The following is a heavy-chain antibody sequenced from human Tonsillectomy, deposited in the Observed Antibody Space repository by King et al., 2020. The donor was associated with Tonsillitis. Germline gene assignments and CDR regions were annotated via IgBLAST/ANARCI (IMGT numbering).Heavy chain of an antibody. D-gene: IGHD6-19*01. CDR1: GGSISSSTYY. V-gene: IGHV4-39*01. CDR3: ASSGDRSWYSSGWYNRGDFDS. Sequence: QLQESGPGLVKPSETLSLTCTVSGGSISSSTYYWGWIRQPPGKGLEWIGTIYYSGTTYYNPSLKSRVTISADTSKNQLSLKVTSVTAADTAVYYCASSGDRSWYSSGWYNRGDFDSWGQGALLTVSS. CDR2: IYYSGTT. J-gene: IGHJ4*02.